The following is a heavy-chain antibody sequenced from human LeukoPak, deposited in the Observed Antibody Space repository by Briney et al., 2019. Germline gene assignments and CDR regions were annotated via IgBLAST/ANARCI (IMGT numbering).Heavy chain of an antibody. CDR3: ARDSDDSSGYYEL. D-gene: IGHD3-22*01. V-gene: IGHV1-69*13. J-gene: IGHJ4*02. CDR1: GGTFSSYT. Sequence: PVASVKVSCKASGGTFSSYTISWVRQAPGKGLEWMGGIIPIFGTANYAQKFQGRVTITADESTSTAYMELSSLRSEDTAVYYCARDSDDSSGYYELWGQGTLVTVSS. CDR2: IIPIFGTA.